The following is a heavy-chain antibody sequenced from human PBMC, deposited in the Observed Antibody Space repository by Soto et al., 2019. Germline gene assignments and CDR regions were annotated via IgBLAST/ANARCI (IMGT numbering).Heavy chain of an antibody. Sequence: SETLSLTCTVSGGSISSIRYYWGWIRQPTGKGLEWLGSISYSGSTYYNPSLKSRVTISVDTSKNQFSLKLSSVTAADTAVYYCARVSRDWFDSWGQGTLVTVSS. J-gene: IGHJ5*01. CDR2: ISYSGST. CDR3: ARVSRDWFDS. CDR1: GGSISSIRYY. V-gene: IGHV4-39*07.